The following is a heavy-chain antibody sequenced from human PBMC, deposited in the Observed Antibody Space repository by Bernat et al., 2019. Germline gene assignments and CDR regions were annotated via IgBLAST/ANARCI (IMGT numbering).Heavy chain of an antibody. Sequence: QLQLQESGPGLVKPSETLSLTCTVSGGSISSSSYYWGWIRQPPGKGLEWIGSIYYSGSTYYNPSRTSRVTISVDTSKNQFSLMLSSVTAADTAVYYCASGLRIAEPRYWGQGTLVTVSS. V-gene: IGHV4-39*01. CDR2: IYYSGST. CDR3: ASGLRIAEPRY. CDR1: GGSISSSSYY. J-gene: IGHJ4*01. D-gene: IGHD6-6*01.